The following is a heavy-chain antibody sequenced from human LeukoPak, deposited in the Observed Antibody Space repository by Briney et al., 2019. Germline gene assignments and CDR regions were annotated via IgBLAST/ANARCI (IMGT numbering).Heavy chain of an antibody. J-gene: IGHJ4*02. D-gene: IGHD6-13*01. CDR2: INHSGST. CDR3: ARGGGIAAADSFDY. Sequence: PSETLSLTCAVYGGSFSGYYWSWIRQPPGKGLEWIGEINHSGSTNYNPSLKSRVTISVDTSKNQFSLKLSSVTAADTAVYYCARGGGIAAADSFDYWGQGTLVTVSS. V-gene: IGHV4-34*01. CDR1: GGSFSGYY.